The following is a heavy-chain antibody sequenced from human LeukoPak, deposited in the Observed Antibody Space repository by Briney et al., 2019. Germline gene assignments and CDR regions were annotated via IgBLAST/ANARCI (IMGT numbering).Heavy chain of an antibody. CDR3: ARSFRYYYDSSGYHPLYYFDY. D-gene: IGHD3-22*01. CDR1: GASIGSYY. V-gene: IGHV4-59*01. CDR2: IYYSGST. Sequence: SETLSLTCTVSGASIGSYYWSWIRQPPGKGLEWIGYIYYSGSTNYNPSLKSRVTISVDTSKNQFSLKLSSVTAADTAVYYCARSFRYYYDSSGYHPLYYFDYWGQGTLVTVSS. J-gene: IGHJ4*02.